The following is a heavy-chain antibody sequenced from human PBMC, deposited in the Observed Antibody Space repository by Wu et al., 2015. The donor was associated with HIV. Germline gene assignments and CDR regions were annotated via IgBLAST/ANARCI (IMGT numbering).Heavy chain of an antibody. CDR1: GYTFTGYY. CDR2: INPNSGGT. Sequence: QVQLVQSGAEVKKPGASVKVSCKASGYTFTGYYMHWVRQAPGQGLEWMGWINPNSGGTNYAQKFQGRVTMTRDTSISTAYMELSRLRSDDTAVYYCARVLGATYYYGSGSYYNADAFDIWGQGTMVTVSS. J-gene: IGHJ3*02. V-gene: IGHV1-2*02. D-gene: IGHD3-10*01. CDR3: ARVLGATYYYGSGSYYNADAFDI.